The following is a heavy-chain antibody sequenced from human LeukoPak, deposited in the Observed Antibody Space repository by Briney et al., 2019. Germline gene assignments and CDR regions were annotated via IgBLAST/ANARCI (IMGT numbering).Heavy chain of an antibody. CDR1: GGSISSGGYS. V-gene: IGHV4-30-2*01. CDR2: IYHSGST. CDR3: ARARQYGDSMYFDY. D-gene: IGHD4-17*01. Sequence: PSQTLSLTCAVSGGSISSGGYSWSWIRQPPGKGLEWIGYIYHSGSTYYNPSLKSRVTISVDTSKNQFSLKLSSVTAADTAVYYCARARQYGDSMYFDYWGQGTLVTVSS. J-gene: IGHJ4*02.